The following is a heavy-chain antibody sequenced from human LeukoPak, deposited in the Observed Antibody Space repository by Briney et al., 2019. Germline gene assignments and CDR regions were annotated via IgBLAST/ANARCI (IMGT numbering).Heavy chain of an antibody. CDR3: ARDDDTGSYFGQDVFDI. CDR1: GDSMNSSSFY. CDR2: IYHGGSTDSYTGRT. J-gene: IGHJ3*02. D-gene: IGHD1-26*01. Sequence: SETLSLTCTVSGDSMNSSSFYWGWIRQPPGKGLEWIGTIYHGGSTDSYTGRTYYKSSLKSRVTISVDTSNNQFSLTMASVTAADTAVYYCARDDDTGSYFGQDVFDIWGQGTMVTVAS. V-gene: IGHV4-39*02.